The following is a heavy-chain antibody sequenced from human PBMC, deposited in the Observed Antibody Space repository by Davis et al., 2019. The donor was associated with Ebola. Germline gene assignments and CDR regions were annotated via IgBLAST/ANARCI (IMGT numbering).Heavy chain of an antibody. CDR3: ARDFLRPDYYESSSYHYGDAFDI. V-gene: IGHV3-23*01. CDR2: TSGIGGRL. J-gene: IGHJ3*02. Sequence: GGSLRLSCAASGFIFGSHAMSWVRQAPGKGLEWVSTTSGIGGRLYYADSVKGRFTLARDHSKNTLYLQTTRLRAEDTAAYYCARDFLRPDYYESSSYHYGDAFDIWGQGTMVTVSS. D-gene: IGHD3-22*01. CDR1: GFIFGSHA.